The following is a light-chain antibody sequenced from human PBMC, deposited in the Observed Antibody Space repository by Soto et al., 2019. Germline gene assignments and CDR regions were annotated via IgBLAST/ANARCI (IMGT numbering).Light chain of an antibody. J-gene: IGKJ1*01. CDR1: QSISNNF. CDR3: QQYGVSPPWA. Sequence: EIVLTQSPGTLSLSPGERATLSCRASQSISNNFLAWYQQKPGQAPRLLIYGASNRATGIPDRFSGSGSGTDFPLSISRLEPEDFAVYYCQQYGVSPPWAFGQGTKVEIK. V-gene: IGKV3-20*01. CDR2: GAS.